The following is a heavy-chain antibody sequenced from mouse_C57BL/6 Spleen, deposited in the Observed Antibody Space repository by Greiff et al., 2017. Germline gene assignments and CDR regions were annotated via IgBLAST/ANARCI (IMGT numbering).Heavy chain of an antibody. CDR1: GYTFTSYW. V-gene: IGHV1-69*01. Sequence: QVQLQQPGAELVMPGASVKLSCKASGYTFTSYWMHWVKQRPGQGLEWIGEIDPSDSYTNYNQKFKGKSTLTVDKSSSTAYMQLSSLTSEDSAVYYCARDYGSSWGGAMDYWGQGTSVTVSS. CDR2: IDPSDSYT. J-gene: IGHJ4*01. D-gene: IGHD1-1*01. CDR3: ARDYGSSWGGAMDY.